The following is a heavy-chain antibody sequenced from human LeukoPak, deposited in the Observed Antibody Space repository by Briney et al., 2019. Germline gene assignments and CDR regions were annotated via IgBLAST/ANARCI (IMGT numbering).Heavy chain of an antibody. CDR2: INPNSGGT. V-gene: IGHV1-2*02. Sequence: ASVKVSCKASGYTFTGYYMHWVRQAPGQGLECMGWINPNSGGTNYAQKFQGRVTMTRDTSISTAYMELSRLRSDDTAVYYCARDSYYYDSSGYDDYWGQGTLVTVSS. D-gene: IGHD3-22*01. CDR1: GYTFTGYY. J-gene: IGHJ4*02. CDR3: ARDSYYYDSSGYDDY.